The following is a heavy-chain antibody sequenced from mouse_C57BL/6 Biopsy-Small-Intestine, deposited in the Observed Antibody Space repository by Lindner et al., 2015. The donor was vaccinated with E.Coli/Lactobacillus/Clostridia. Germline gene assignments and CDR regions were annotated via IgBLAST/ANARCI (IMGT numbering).Heavy chain of an antibody. J-gene: IGHJ2*01. V-gene: IGHV1-80*01. D-gene: IGHD1-1*01. CDR2: IYPGDGDT. Sequence: VQLQESGAELVKPGASVKISCKASGYAFSSYWMNRVKQRPGKGLEWIGQIYPGDGDTNYNGKFKGKATLTADKSSSTAYMQLSSLTSEDSAVYFCARSTTEVRGDYWGRGTTLTVSS. CDR1: GYAFSSYW. CDR3: ARSTTEVRGDY.